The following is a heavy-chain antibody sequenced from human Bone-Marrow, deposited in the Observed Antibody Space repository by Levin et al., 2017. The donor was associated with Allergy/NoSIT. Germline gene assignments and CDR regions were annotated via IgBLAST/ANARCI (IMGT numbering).Heavy chain of an antibody. Sequence: SGGSLRLSCAASGFTFSNYAMNWVRQAPGKGLEWVSSISTSSNYIYYADSVKGRFTISRDNAKNSLYLQMNSLRAEDTAVYYCARTPGGVVAGQLWGPGTLVTVSS. D-gene: IGHD6-19*01. V-gene: IGHV3-21*01. CDR2: ISTSSNYI. CDR1: GFTFSNYA. CDR3: ARTPGGVVAGQL. J-gene: IGHJ4*02.